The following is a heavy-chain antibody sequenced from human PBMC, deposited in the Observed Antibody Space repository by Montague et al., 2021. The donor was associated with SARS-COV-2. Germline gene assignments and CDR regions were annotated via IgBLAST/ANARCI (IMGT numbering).Heavy chain of an antibody. CDR2: IYSGSTKT. Sequence: SLRLSCAASGFTFSSYIMHWVRQAPGRGLEWVSTIYSGSTKTYYIDSVKGRFTISRDDSESTLYLQMNSLRDEDTAIYYCARVHTVIRGVFAFDFWGQGTLVTVSS. J-gene: IGHJ4*02. CDR1: GFTFSSYI. CDR3: ARVHTVIRGVFAFDF. D-gene: IGHD3-10*01. V-gene: IGHV3-23*03.